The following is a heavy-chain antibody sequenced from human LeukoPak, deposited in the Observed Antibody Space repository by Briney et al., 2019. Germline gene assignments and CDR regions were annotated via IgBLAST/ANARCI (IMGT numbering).Heavy chain of an antibody. J-gene: IGHJ3*02. D-gene: IGHD5-18*01. CDR1: GGSISRYY. CDR3: TRHRYGYVSAFDI. V-gene: IGHV4-59*01. Sequence: PSESLSLTCTVSGGSISRYYWNWIRQPPGKGLEWIGYIYYSGSTNYNPSLKSRVAISVDTSKNQFPLKLTSVTAADTAVYYCTRHRYGYVSAFDIWGLGTMVTVSS. CDR2: IYYSGST.